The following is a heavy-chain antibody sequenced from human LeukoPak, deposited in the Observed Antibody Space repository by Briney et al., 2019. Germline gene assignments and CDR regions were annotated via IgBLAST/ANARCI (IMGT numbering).Heavy chain of an antibody. CDR1: GFTFSSYG. D-gene: IGHD2-2*01. CDR2: ISGSGGST. J-gene: IGHJ1*01. CDR3: AKISDCSSTSCPRGYIQH. Sequence: PGGTLRLSCAASGFTFSSYGMGWVRQAPGKGLERVSGISGSGGSTYYADSVKGRFTISRDNSKNTLYLQMNSLRAEDTAVYYCAKISDCSSTSCPRGYIQHWGQGTLVTVSS. V-gene: IGHV3-23*01.